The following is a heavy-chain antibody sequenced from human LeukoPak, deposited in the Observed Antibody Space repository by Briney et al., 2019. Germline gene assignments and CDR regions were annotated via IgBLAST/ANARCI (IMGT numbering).Heavy chain of an antibody. D-gene: IGHD3-3*01. J-gene: IGHJ4*02. Sequence: GGSLRLSCAASGFTFEDYAMHWVRQAPGKGLEWVSAISGSGGSTYYADSVKGRFTISRDNSKNTLYLQMNSLRAEDTAVYYCAKVPYYDFWSGYCNFDYWGQGTLVTVSS. CDR3: AKVPYYDFWSGYCNFDY. CDR2: ISGSGGST. CDR1: GFTFEDYA. V-gene: IGHV3-23*01.